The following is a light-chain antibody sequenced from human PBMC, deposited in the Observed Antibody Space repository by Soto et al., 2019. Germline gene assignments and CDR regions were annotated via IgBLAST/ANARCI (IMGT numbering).Light chain of an antibody. CDR2: GAS. CDR1: QSVGTK. V-gene: IGKV3-15*01. CDR3: LQYDTWFPFT. J-gene: IGKJ5*01. Sequence: EVVMTQSTATLSVSPGERATLSCRASQSVGTKLGWYQQRPGQAPRLLIYGASTRATGVPARFSGSGSGTEFTLTISSLQSQDSAIYYCLQYDTWFPFTFGQGTRLEIK.